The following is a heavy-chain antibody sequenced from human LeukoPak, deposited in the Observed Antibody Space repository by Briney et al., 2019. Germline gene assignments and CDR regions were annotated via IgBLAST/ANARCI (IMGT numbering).Heavy chain of an antibody. D-gene: IGHD4-17*01. Sequence: TGGSLRLSCAASGFTFSSYAMSWVRQAPGKGLEWVSGILDSGYSTYYANSVKGRFTISRDNSNNTLYLQMNSLRAEDTAVYYCAKDVYGDYGGLDYWGQGTLVTVSS. V-gene: IGHV3-23*01. CDR3: AKDVYGDYGGLDY. J-gene: IGHJ4*02. CDR2: ILDSGYST. CDR1: GFTFSSYA.